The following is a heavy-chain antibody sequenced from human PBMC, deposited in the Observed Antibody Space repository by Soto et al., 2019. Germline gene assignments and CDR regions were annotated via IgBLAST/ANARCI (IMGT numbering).Heavy chain of an antibody. Sequence: QVQLVQSGADVKKPGASVKDSCKASGYTFTSYGISWVRQAPVQGLEWMGWISAYNGNTNYAQKRQGRVTMTTDPSTSPAYMELRSLRYDDTDVYYCSRESHGEYWGQGTLVTVSS. CDR1: GYTFTSYG. J-gene: IGHJ4*02. V-gene: IGHV1-18*04. D-gene: IGHD3-10*01. CDR2: ISAYNGNT. CDR3: SRESHGEY.